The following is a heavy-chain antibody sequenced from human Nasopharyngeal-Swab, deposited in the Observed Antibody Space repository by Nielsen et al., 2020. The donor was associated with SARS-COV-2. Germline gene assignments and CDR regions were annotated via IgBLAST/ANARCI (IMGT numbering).Heavy chain of an antibody. CDR2: MNPHNGGT. Sequence: ASVKVSCKPSGYTFTDYYMHWVRQAPGQGLEWMGWMNPHNGGTNYEQKFQGRVTMTRDTSISTGYMELRRLRPDDTAVYYCARDYYDNYDSDYWGQGTRVTVSS. CDR1: GYTFTDYY. D-gene: IGHD3-22*01. CDR3: ARDYYDNYDSDY. J-gene: IGHJ4*02. V-gene: IGHV1-2*02.